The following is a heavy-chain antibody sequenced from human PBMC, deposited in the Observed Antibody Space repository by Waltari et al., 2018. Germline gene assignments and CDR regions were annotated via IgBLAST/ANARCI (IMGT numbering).Heavy chain of an antibody. Sequence: QVQLQQWGAGLLKPSETLSLTCAVYGGSFSGYYWSWIRQPPGKGLEWIGEINHSGSTNYNPSLKSLVTISVDTSKNQFSLKLSSVTAADTAVYYCARSPVAGSWFDPWGQGTLVTVSS. CDR1: GGSFSGYY. J-gene: IGHJ5*02. CDR2: INHSGST. D-gene: IGHD6-19*01. CDR3: ARSPVAGSWFDP. V-gene: IGHV4-34*01.